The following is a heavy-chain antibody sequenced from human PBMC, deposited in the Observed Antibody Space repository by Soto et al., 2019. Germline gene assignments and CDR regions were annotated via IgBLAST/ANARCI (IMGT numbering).Heavy chain of an antibody. CDR3: ASTKSSGWTTVDWFDP. Sequence: PSETLSLTCTVSGGSISSYYWSWIRQPPGKGLEWIGYIYYSGSTNYNPSPKSRVTISVDTSKNQFSLKLSSVTAADTAVYYCASTKSSGWTTVDWFDPWGQGTLVTVSS. CDR1: GGSISSYY. CDR2: IYYSGST. V-gene: IGHV4-59*01. J-gene: IGHJ5*02. D-gene: IGHD6-19*01.